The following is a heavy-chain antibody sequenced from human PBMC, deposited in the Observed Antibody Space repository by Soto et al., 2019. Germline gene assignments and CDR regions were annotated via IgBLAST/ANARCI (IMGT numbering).Heavy chain of an antibody. V-gene: IGHV1-69*12. CDR3: ARGGLRFLEQNWFDP. J-gene: IGHJ5*02. CDR1: GGTFSSYA. CDR2: IIPIFGTA. Sequence: QVQLVQSGAEVKKPGSSVKVSCKASGGTFSSYAISWVRQAPGQGREWMGGIIPIFGTANYAQKFQGSVTITADESTTTGYMGRRSLRSEDTAVYYCARGGLRFLEQNWFDPWGQGTLVTVSS. D-gene: IGHD3-3*01.